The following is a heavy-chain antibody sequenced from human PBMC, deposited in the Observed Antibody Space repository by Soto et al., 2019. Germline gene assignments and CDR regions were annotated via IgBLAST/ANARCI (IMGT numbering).Heavy chain of an antibody. V-gene: IGHV4-4*02. CDR2: ISHSGST. CDR1: GGSISSSNW. J-gene: IGHJ6*02. D-gene: IGHD1-26*01. Sequence: QVQLQESGPGLVKPSGTLSLTCAVSGGSISSSNWWSWVRQPPGKGLEWIGEISHSGSTNYNPSLKSRVTISVDKAKNQFARKPSSVTAADTAVYYWARVSGSYYYGMDAWVQGTTVTVSS. CDR3: ARVSGSYYYGMDA.